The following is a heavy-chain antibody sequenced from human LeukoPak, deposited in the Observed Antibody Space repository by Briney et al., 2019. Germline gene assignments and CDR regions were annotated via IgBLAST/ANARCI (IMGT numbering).Heavy chain of an antibody. CDR1: GFTFSNAW. CDR3: TSEDQGGFDY. Sequence: PGGSLRLSCVASGFTFSNAWMSWVRQAPIKGLEWVGRIKRKIDGETTDYAAPAKGRFTISRDDSKNTLYLQMNSLKTEDTAVYYCTSEDQGGFDYWGQGTLVTVSS. D-gene: IGHD1-26*01. V-gene: IGHV3-15*01. CDR2: IKRKIDGETT. J-gene: IGHJ4*02.